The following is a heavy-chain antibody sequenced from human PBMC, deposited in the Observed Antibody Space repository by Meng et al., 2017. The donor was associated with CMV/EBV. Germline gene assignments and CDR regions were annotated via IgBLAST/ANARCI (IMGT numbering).Heavy chain of an antibody. CDR3: ARHGMWLIRNAY. CDR1: GDSINSSNNI. Sequence: SGPGRVNPPETLSLTRSVSGDSINSSNNIWGWIRQPPGKGLEWIASIYYSKSTYYNPSLKSRVTIAVDTSKNQFSLRLSSVTAADTAVYYCARHGMWLIRNAYWGQGTLVTVSS. CDR2: IYYSKST. V-gene: IGHV4-39*07. D-gene: IGHD2-21*01. J-gene: IGHJ4*02.